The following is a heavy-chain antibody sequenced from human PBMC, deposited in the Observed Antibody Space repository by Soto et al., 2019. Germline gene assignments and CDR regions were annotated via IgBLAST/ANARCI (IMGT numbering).Heavy chain of an antibody. CDR2: INPSGGST. D-gene: IGHD2-2*01. V-gene: IGHV1-46*01. CDR1: GYTFTSYY. J-gene: IGHJ3*02. CDR3: AKPQVPAADFVAFDI. Sequence: QVQLVQSGAEVKKPGASVKVSCKASGYTFTSYYMHWVRQAPGQGLEWMGIINPSGGSTSYAQKFQGRVTMTRDTSTSTVYMELSSLRSEDTAVYYCAKPQVPAADFVAFDIWGQGTMVTVSS.